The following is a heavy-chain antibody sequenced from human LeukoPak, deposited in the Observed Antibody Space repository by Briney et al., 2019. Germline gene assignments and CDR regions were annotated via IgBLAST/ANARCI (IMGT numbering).Heavy chain of an antibody. Sequence: PSETLSLTCAVYGGSFSGYYWSWIRQPPGKGLEWIGEINHSGSTYYNPSLKSRVTISVDTSKNQFSLKLSSVTAADTAVYYCARDMTTVTKKLWGGDYWGQGTLVTVSS. V-gene: IGHV4-34*01. J-gene: IGHJ4*02. D-gene: IGHD4-17*01. CDR1: GGSFSGYY. CDR3: ARDMTTVTKKLWGGDY. CDR2: INHSGST.